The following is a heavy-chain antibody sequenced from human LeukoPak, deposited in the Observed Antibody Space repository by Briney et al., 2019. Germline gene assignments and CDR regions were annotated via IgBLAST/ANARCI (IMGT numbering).Heavy chain of an antibody. Sequence: SGPALVKXTQTLTLTCTFSGFSLSTSGMCVSWIRQPPGKALEWLARIDWDDDKYYSTSLKTRLTISKDTSKNQVVLTMTNMDPVDTATYYCARILVDYYDSSGYYPDYWGQGTLVTVSS. CDR2: IDWDDDK. CDR3: ARILVDYYDSSGYYPDY. D-gene: IGHD3-22*01. J-gene: IGHJ4*02. CDR1: GFSLSTSGMC. V-gene: IGHV2-70*11.